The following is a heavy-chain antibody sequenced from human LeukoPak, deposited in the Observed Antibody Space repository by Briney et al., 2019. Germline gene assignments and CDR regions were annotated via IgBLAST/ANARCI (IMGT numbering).Heavy chain of an antibody. V-gene: IGHV4-59*12. CDR3: ARRYCTDGVCDLVS. J-gene: IGHJ5*02. Sequence: SETLSLTCTVSGGSISSYYWSWIRQPPGKGLEWIGYIYFTGSTNYNPSLKSRVTMSVDTSNNQFSLKLSSVTAADTAVYYCARRYCTDGVCDLVSWGQGTLVTVSS. CDR2: IYFTGST. CDR1: GGSISSYY. D-gene: IGHD2-8*01.